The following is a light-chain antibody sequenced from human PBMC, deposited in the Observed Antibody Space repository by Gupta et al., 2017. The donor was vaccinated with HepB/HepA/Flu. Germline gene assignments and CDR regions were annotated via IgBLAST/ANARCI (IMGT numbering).Light chain of an antibody. CDR1: SLRSYY. V-gene: IGLV3-19*01. J-gene: IGLJ2*01. Sequence: SSELTQDPAVSVALGQTVRITCEADSLRSYYASWYQQRPGQAPVLVSYGKNNRPSGIPDRCSGSSSGNTASLTITGAQAEDEADYYCNSWDSSGNHLIFGGGTKLTVL. CDR3: NSWDSSGNHLI. CDR2: GKN.